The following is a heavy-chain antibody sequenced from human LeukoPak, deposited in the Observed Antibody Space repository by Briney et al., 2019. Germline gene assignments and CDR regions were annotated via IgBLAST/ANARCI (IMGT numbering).Heavy chain of an antibody. CDR2: INTYNGDT. Sequence: GASVKVSCKASGGTFSSYAISWVRQAPGQGLEWMGWINTYNGDTKYAQKLQGRVTMTTDTSTSTAYMELRSLRSDDTAVYYCARLRTDYYDSSGYYGKGYWFDPWGQGTLVTVSS. CDR3: ARLRTDYYDSSGYYGKGYWFDP. CDR1: GGTFSSYA. V-gene: IGHV1-18*01. J-gene: IGHJ5*02. D-gene: IGHD3-22*01.